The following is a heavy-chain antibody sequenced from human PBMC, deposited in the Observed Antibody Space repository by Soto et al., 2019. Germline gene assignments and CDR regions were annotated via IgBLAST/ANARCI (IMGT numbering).Heavy chain of an antibody. Sequence: GASVKVSCKASGYTFTSYAMHWVRQAPGQRLEWMGWINAGNGNTKYSQKFQGRVTITRDTSASTAYMELSSLRSEDTAVYYCARSIVVVTAAGFWAQGNLVTVSS. V-gene: IGHV1-3*01. CDR3: ARSIVVVTAAGF. J-gene: IGHJ4*02. CDR2: INAGNGNT. CDR1: GYTFTSYA. D-gene: IGHD2-21*02.